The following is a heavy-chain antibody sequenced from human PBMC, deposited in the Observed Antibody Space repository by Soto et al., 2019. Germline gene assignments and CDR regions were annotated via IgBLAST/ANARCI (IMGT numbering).Heavy chain of an antibody. V-gene: IGHV5-51*01. J-gene: IGHJ5*02. D-gene: IGHD2-8*01. CDR1: GYSLRSYW. CDR2: IFAGDSDI. CDR3: ARITNFGELMGVPSKGWFDP. Sequence: GVSLKICCKGSGYSLRSYWIFGLRQMPGKSLERMGMIFAGDSDITDSPSFQGQVTISADKSISTAFLQGSSLKASDTAIYYCARITNFGELMGVPSKGWFDPWGQGTLVTVSS.